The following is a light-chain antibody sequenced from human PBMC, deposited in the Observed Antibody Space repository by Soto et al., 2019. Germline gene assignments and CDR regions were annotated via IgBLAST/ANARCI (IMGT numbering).Light chain of an antibody. J-gene: IGKJ5*01. Sequence: DIQMTQSPSSLSASVGDRVTITCRASESINRHLNWYQQKPGKAPKLLIYAASSLQNGVPSRFSGSGSGTEFTLTISNLQPEDFATYYCQQSYSTLSITFGQGTRLEIK. V-gene: IGKV1-39*01. CDR3: QQSYSTLSIT. CDR1: ESINRH. CDR2: AAS.